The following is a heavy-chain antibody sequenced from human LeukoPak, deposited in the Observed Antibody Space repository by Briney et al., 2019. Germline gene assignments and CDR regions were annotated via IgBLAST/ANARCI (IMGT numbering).Heavy chain of an antibody. CDR2: ISFDGGNK. V-gene: IGHV3-30*04. D-gene: IGHD2-15*01. J-gene: IGHJ3*02. CDR1: GFTFSSYA. CDR3: AKLSPSRPYCSGGSCYSSYDAFDI. Sequence: PGGSLRLSCAASGFTFSSYAMHWVRQAPGKGLEWVAVISFDGGNKYYADSVKGRFTISRDNSKNTLYLQMNSLRAEDTAVYYCAKLSPSRPYCSGGSCYSSYDAFDIWGQGTMVTVSS.